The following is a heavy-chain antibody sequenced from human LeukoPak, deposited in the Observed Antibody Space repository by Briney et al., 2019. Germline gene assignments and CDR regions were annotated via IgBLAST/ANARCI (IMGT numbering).Heavy chain of an antibody. V-gene: IGHV3-23*01. J-gene: IGHJ4*02. CDR1: GFTFNNHG. Sequence: GGSLRLSCAASGFTFNNHGIHWVRQSPEKGLEWVSGIDGTGSVTFYADSVKGRFIISRDNSKNIVSLQMTSLRVDDTAIYYCAKDSTWRPFDYWGQGTLVTVSS. CDR2: IDGTGSVT. D-gene: IGHD2-2*01. CDR3: AKDSTWRPFDY.